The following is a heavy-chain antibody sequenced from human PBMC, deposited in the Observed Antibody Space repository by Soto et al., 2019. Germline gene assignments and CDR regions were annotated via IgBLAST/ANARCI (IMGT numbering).Heavy chain of an antibody. CDR2: IKSKTDGGTT. CDR1: GFTFSNAW. J-gene: IGHJ4*02. V-gene: IGHV3-15*01. CDR3: TTDRDYDILTGYSI. D-gene: IGHD3-9*01. Sequence: PGGSLRLSCAASGFTFSNAWMSWVRQAPGKGLEWVGRIKSKTDGGTTDYAAPVKGRFTISRDDSKNTLYLQMNSLKTEDTAVYYCTTDRDYDILTGYSIWGQGTLVTVSS.